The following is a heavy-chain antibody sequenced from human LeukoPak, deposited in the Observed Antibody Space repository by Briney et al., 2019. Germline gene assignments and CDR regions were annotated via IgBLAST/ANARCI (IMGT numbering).Heavy chain of an antibody. D-gene: IGHD3-10*01. CDR3: ARATPGEWQTIDY. J-gene: IGHJ4*02. CDR1: GFTFSSYG. V-gene: IGHV3-33*01. Sequence: GRSLRLSCAASGFTFSSYGMHWVRQAPGKGLEWVAVIWYDGSNKYYADSVKGRFTISRDNSKNTLYLQMDSLRAEDTAVYYCARATPGEWQTIDYWGQGTLVTVSS. CDR2: IWYDGSNK.